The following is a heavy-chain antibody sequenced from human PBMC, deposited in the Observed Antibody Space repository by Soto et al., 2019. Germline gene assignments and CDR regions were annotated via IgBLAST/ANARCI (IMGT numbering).Heavy chain of an antibody. CDR3: AQDKGVRGATYLRY. CDR2: ISDSGATT. V-gene: IGHV3-23*01. J-gene: IGHJ4*02. CDR1: GFAFSSFA. D-gene: IGHD3-10*01. Sequence: EVQLLESGGGLVQPGGSLRLSCAASGFAFSSFALNWVRQAPGKGLDWVSVISDSGATTYYSDSVKGRFTISRDNSKNMLYLEMNSLRANDPAIYYCAQDKGVRGATYLRYWGPGTLVTVSS.